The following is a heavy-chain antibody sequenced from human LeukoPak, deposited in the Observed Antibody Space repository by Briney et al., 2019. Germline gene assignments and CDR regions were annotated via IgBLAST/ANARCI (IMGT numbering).Heavy chain of an antibody. J-gene: IGHJ6*02. CDR3: ARDQGRKYSGSYGMHV. D-gene: IGHD1-26*01. V-gene: IGHV4-59*01. CDR2: IYYSGST. Sequence: SETLSLTCTVSGGSISSYYWSWIRQPPGKGLEWIGYIYYSGSTNYNPSLKSRVTISVDTSKNQFSLKLSSVTAADTAVYYCARDQGRKYSGSYGMHVWGQGTTVTVSS. CDR1: GGSISSYY.